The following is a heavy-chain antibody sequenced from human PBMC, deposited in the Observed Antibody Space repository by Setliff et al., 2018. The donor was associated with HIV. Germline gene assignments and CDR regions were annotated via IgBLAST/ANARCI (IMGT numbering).Heavy chain of an antibody. J-gene: IGHJ4*02. CDR3: ASEKKAWSVSDSFYEY. CDR1: GLSMSYNY. V-gene: IGHV4-59*01. Sequence: ETLSLTCTVSGLSMSYNYWTWIRQFPGKGLEWIGYVHYSGSTRYNPSLKSRVTISVDTSKKKFSLKLTSMTATDTAVYYCASEKKAWSVSDSFYEYWGQGVPVTVSS. D-gene: IGHD3-3*01. CDR2: VHYSGST.